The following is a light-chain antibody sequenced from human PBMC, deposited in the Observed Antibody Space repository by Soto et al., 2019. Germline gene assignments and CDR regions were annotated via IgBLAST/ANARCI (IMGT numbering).Light chain of an antibody. Sequence: DVVMTQSPLSLPVTLGQPASISCRSSQGLVHPDGNIYLSWCQQRPGQSPRRLIYEVSNRDSGVPDRISGSGSGTDFTLRISRVEAEDVGIYYCMQATHWPWTFGQGTKVDIK. CDR1: QGLVHPDGNIY. CDR2: EVS. V-gene: IGKV2-30*02. J-gene: IGKJ1*01. CDR3: MQATHWPWT.